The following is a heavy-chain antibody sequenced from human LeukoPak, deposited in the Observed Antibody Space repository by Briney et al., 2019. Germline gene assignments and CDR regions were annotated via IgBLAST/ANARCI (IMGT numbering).Heavy chain of an antibody. J-gene: IGHJ4*02. CDR3: ARSVDTRTYDLLTGYSDL. D-gene: IGHD3-9*01. V-gene: IGHV3-21*01. CDR1: GFSFNSYT. CDR2: ISSNSRYI. Sequence: GRSLRLSCAASGFSFNSYTMTWVRQAPGKGFEWVSSISSNSRYIRYADSLKGRFTISRDNAKNSLFLQMNNLRAADTAVYYCARSVDTRTYDLLTGYSDLWGQGTLVTVHS.